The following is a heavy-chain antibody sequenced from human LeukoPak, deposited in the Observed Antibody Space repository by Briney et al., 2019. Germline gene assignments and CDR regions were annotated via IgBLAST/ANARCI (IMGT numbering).Heavy chain of an antibody. D-gene: IGHD6-13*01. CDR3: AKVVQYSSSWYGSYYYGMDV. CDR1: GFTFSSYG. CDR2: ISYDGSNK. V-gene: IGHV3-30*18. Sequence: GGSLRLSCAASGFTFSSYGMHWVRQAPGKGLEWVAVISYDGSNKYYADSVKSRFTISRDNSKNTLYLQMNSLRAEDTAVYYCAKVVQYSSSWYGSYYYGMDVWGKGTTVTVSS. J-gene: IGHJ6*04.